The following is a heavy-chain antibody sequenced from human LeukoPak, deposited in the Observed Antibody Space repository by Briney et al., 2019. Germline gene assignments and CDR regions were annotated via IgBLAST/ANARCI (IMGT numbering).Heavy chain of an antibody. CDR1: GFTFSSYG. CDR3: AKGYGSGSYYHVDY. V-gene: IGHV3-30*18. CDR2: ISYDGSNK. D-gene: IGHD3-10*01. J-gene: IGHJ4*02. Sequence: PGGSLRLSCAASGFTFSSYGMHWVRQAPGRGLEWVAVISYDGSNKYYADSVKGRFTISRDNSKNTLYLQMNSLRAEDTAVYYCAKGYGSGSYYHVDYWGRGTLVTVSS.